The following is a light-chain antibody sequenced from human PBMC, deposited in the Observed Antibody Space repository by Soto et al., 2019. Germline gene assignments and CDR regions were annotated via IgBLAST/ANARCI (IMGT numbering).Light chain of an antibody. V-gene: IGKV1-5*03. Sequence: DIHMTRTPSIVTESGLDRQSSGVRASQTISSWLAWYQQKPGKAPKLLIYKASTLKSGVPSRFSGSGSGTEFTLTISSLQPDDFATYYCQHYNSYSEAFGQGTKVDIK. J-gene: IGKJ1*01. CDR3: QHYNSYSEA. CDR2: KAS. CDR1: QTISSW.